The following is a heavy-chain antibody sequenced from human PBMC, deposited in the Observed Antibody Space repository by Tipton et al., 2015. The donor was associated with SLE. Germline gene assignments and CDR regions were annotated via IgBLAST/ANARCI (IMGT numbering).Heavy chain of an antibody. CDR3: TSGSSGWSFDY. D-gene: IGHD6-19*01. CDR1: GFSLSGSA. CDR2: IRTRINSYAT. Sequence: GSLRLSCAASGFSLSGSAMHWVRQASGKGLEWVGRIRTRINSYATEYIASVKGRFTISRDDSKNTAYLQMNSLKTEDTAVYYCTSGSSGWSFDYWGQGTLVTVSS. J-gene: IGHJ4*02. V-gene: IGHV3-73*01.